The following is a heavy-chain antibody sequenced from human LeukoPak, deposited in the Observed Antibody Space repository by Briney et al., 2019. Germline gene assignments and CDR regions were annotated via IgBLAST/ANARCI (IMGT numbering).Heavy chain of an antibody. V-gene: IGHV1-69*06. D-gene: IGHD3-22*01. CDR1: GGTFSSYA. CDR2: IIPIFGTA. Sequence: SVKVSCKASGGTFSSYAISWVRQAPGQGLEWMGGIIPIFGTANYAQKFQGRVTITADKFTSTAYMELSSLRSEDTAVYYCARVGVELYYYDSSGPEHYYYMDVWGKGTTVTVSS. CDR3: ARVGVELYYYDSSGPEHYYYMDV. J-gene: IGHJ6*03.